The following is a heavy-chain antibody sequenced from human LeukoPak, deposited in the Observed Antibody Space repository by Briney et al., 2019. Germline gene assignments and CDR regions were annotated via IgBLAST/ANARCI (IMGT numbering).Heavy chain of an antibody. CDR1: GFTFSSYG. V-gene: IGHV3-30*03. D-gene: IGHD5-12*01. CDR2: ISYDGSNK. Sequence: GGSLRLSCAASGFTFSSYGMHWVRQAPGKGLEWVAVISYDGSNKYYADSVKGRFTISRDNSKNTLYLQMNSLRAEDTAVYYCARGGYSGYDDSDYWGQGTLVTVSS. J-gene: IGHJ4*02. CDR3: ARGGYSGYDDSDY.